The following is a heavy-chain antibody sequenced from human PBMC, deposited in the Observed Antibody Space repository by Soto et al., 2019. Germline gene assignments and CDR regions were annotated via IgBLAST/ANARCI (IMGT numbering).Heavy chain of an antibody. D-gene: IGHD4-17*01. V-gene: IGHV4-59*01. J-gene: IGHJ2*01. Sequence: SETLSLTCTVSGGSISSYYWSWIRQPPGKGLEWIGYIYYSGSSNYNPSLKSRVTISVDTSKNQFSLKLSSVTAADTAGYYCARTTVTTVRWFFDLSGRGTLVTVSS. CDR3: ARTTVTTVRWFFDL. CDR1: GGSISSYY. CDR2: IYYSGSS.